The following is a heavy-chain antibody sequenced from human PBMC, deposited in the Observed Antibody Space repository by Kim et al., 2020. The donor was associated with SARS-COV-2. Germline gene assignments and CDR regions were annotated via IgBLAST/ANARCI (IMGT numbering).Heavy chain of an antibody. CDR2: N. D-gene: IGHD4-17*01. J-gene: IGHJ4*02. CDR3: ARSYGEVIFDY. Sequence: NEYAITVKRRITNNTDTAQNQFSLQLNSVTPEDTAVYYCARSYGEVIFDYWGQGTLVTVSS. V-gene: IGHV6-1*01.